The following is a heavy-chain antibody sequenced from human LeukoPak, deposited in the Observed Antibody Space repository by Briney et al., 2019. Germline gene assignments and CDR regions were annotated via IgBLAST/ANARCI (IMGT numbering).Heavy chain of an antibody. CDR3: ARENSGSYREFDY. D-gene: IGHD1-26*01. J-gene: IGHJ4*02. CDR1: GGSISSYY. Sequence: PSETLSLTCTVSGGSISSYYWSWLRQPAGKGLEWIGRIYTSGSTNYNPSLKSRVTMSVGTSKNQFSLKLSSVTAADTAVFYCARENSGSYREFDYWGQGTLVTVSS. CDR2: IYTSGST. V-gene: IGHV4-4*07.